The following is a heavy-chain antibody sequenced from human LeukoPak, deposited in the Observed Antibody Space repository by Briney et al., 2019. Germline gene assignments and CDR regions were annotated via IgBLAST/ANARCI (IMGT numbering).Heavy chain of an antibody. D-gene: IGHD1-26*01. V-gene: IGHV3-48*03. J-gene: IGHJ4*02. CDR3: ARDQWDEDYFDY. CDR1: AFTLRNYE. Sequence: GGSLRLSCAASAFTLRNYEMHWVRQAPGKGLEWVSYISSSGSRAFYADSVKGRFTISRDNAKNSLYLQMNSLRAEDTAVYYCARDQWDEDYFDYWGQGTQVTVCS. CDR2: ISSSGSRA.